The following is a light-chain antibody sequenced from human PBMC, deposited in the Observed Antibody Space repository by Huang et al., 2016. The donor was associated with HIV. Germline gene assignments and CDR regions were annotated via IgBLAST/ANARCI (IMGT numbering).Light chain of an antibody. CDR1: QSVSSF. Sequence: EIVLTQSPATLSLSPGERATLSCRASQSVSSFLAWYQRKPGQPPRPLVYGASNRAAGIRARFSGSGSGTDFTLTISSLEPEDFAVYFCQQRTRWPPGTFGQGTKVEIK. J-gene: IGKJ1*01. CDR2: GAS. V-gene: IGKV3-11*01. CDR3: QQRTRWPPGT.